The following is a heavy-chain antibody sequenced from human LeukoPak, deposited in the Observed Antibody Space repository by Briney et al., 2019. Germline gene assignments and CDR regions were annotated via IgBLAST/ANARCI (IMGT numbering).Heavy chain of an antibody. V-gene: IGHV3-23*01. J-gene: IGHJ4*02. CDR2: ISGSGGST. CDR1: EFTFSNYP. D-gene: IGHD1-14*01. Sequence: GGSLRLSCAASEFTFSNYPMSWVRQAPGKGLEWVSAISGSGGSTYYADSVKGRFTISRDNSKNTLYLQMNGLRAEDAAVYYCAKLTRTGLTDCWGQGTLVTVSS. CDR3: AKLTRTGLTDC.